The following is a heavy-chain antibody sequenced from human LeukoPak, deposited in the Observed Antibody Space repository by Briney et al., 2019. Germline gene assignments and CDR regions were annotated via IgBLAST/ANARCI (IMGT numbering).Heavy chain of an antibody. Sequence: SETLSLTCTVSGGSISSSSYYWGWIRQPPGKGLEWIGRIYTSGSTNYNPSLKSRVTISVDTSKNQFSLKLSSVTAADTAVYYCAREPSPDYSDAFDIWGQGTMVTVSS. V-gene: IGHV4-39*07. CDR1: GGSISSSSYY. CDR3: AREPSPDYSDAFDI. D-gene: IGHD4-11*01. J-gene: IGHJ3*02. CDR2: IYTSGST.